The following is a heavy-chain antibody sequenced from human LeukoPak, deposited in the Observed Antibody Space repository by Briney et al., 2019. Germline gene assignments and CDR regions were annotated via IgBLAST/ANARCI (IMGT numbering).Heavy chain of an antibody. CDR2: ISSSSSYI. V-gene: IGHV3-21*01. D-gene: IGHD5-18*01. J-gene: IGHJ3*02. Sequence: GGSLRLSCAASGFTFSSYSMNWVRQAPGKGLEWVSSISSSSSYIHYADSVKGRFTISRDNAKNSLYLQMNSLRAEDTAVYYCARDAMVTAFDIWGQGTMVTVSS. CDR1: GFTFSSYS. CDR3: ARDAMVTAFDI.